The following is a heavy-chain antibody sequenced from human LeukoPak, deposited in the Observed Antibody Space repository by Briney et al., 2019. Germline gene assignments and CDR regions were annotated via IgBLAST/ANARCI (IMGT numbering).Heavy chain of an antibody. Sequence: GGSLRLSCAASGFTFSYYAMSWVRQAPGKGLEWVSVISSVDDATYYADSVEGRFTISRDNSRNTVYLQMNSLRAEDTAVYYCASMDDGDFDYWGQGTLVTVSS. CDR3: ASMDDGDFDY. V-gene: IGHV3-23*01. CDR1: GFTFSYYA. CDR2: ISSVDDAT. D-gene: IGHD2-8*01. J-gene: IGHJ4*02.